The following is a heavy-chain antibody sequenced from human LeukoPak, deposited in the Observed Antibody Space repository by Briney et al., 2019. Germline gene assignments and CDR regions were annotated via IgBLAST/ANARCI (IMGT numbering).Heavy chain of an antibody. J-gene: IGHJ4*02. CDR1: GGSISSYY. Sequence: SETLSLTCTVSGGSISSYYWSWIRQPPGKGLEWIGYIYYSGSTNYNPSLKSRVTISVDTSKNQFSLKLSPVTAADTAVYYCARRYCSGGNCYPYFDYWGQGTLVTVSS. CDR2: IYYSGST. D-gene: IGHD2-15*01. CDR3: ARRYCSGGNCYPYFDY. V-gene: IGHV4-59*01.